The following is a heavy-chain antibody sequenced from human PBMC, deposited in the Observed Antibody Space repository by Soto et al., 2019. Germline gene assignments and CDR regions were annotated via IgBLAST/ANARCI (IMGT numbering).Heavy chain of an antibody. CDR3: ARGQDGYCSGGSCYRTAYNWFDP. Sequence: ASVKVSCXASGYTFTSYYMHWVRQAPGQGLEWTGIINPSGGSTSYAQKFQGRVTMTRDTSTSTVYMELSSLRSEDTAVYYCARGQDGYCSGGSCYRTAYNWFDPWGQGTLVTVSS. CDR2: INPSGGST. CDR1: GYTFTSYY. D-gene: IGHD2-15*01. J-gene: IGHJ5*02. V-gene: IGHV1-46*01.